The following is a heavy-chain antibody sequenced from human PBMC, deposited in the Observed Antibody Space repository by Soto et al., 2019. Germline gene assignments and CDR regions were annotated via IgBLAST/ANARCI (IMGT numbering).Heavy chain of an antibody. V-gene: IGHV4-30-4*01. Sequence: QVQLQESGPGLVKPSQTLSLTCTVSGGSISSGDYYWSWIRQPPGKGLEWIGYIYYSGSTYYNPSLKSRVTISVDTSKNQFSLKLSSVTAADTAVYYCARETVIAALDYYYGMDVWGQGTTVPVSS. CDR3: ARETVIAALDYYYGMDV. CDR2: IYYSGST. D-gene: IGHD6-6*01. CDR1: GGSISSGDYY. J-gene: IGHJ6*02.